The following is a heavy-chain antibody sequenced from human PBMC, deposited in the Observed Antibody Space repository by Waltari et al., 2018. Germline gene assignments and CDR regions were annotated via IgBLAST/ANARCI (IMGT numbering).Heavy chain of an antibody. CDR3: AGGGGFLCDI. Sequence: EVQLVESGGGLVQPGGSLRLSCSVSGVTFSSLWMSWFRQAPGKGLEWLANIKQDGSEIYYVDSVKGRFTISRDNAKNSLYLQMNSLTTEDTAVYYWAGGGGFLCDIWGQGTLVTVSS. CDR2: IKQDGSEI. V-gene: IGHV3-7*01. CDR1: GVTFSSLW. J-gene: IGHJ3*02. D-gene: IGHD3-3*01.